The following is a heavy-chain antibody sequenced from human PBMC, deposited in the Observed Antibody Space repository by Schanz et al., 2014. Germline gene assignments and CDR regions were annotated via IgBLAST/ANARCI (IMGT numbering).Heavy chain of an antibody. CDR2: IYSSGST. D-gene: IGHD3-22*01. V-gene: IGHV3-53*01. CDR1: GFTVSNSY. J-gene: IGHJ4*02. CDR3: AKQHGVIQQVSDY. Sequence: DVQLVDSGGGLVQPGGSLRLSCAASGFTVSNSYIHWVRQAPGKGLEWVSTIYSSGSTYYADSVRGRFTISRDNSMNTVYLQMNSLRAGDAAVYYCAKQHGVIQQVSDYWGQGTLXTVSS.